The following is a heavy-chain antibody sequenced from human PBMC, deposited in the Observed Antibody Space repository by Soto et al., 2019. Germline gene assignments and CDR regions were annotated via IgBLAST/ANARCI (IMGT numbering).Heavy chain of an antibody. CDR3: ARGSAGSGTYYHYGMDV. CDR1: GGSISSGDYY. D-gene: IGHD3-10*01. V-gene: IGHV4-30-4*01. CDR2: IYYSGST. J-gene: IGHJ6*02. Sequence: PSETLSLTCTVSGGSISSGDYYWSWIRQPPGKGLEWIGYIYYSGSTYYNPSLKSRVTISVDTSKNQFSLKLSSVTAADTAVYYCARGSAGSGTYYHYGMDVWGQGTTVTVSS.